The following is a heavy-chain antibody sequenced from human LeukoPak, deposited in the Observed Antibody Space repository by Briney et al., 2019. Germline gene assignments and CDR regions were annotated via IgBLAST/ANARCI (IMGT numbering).Heavy chain of an antibody. CDR3: ARFGKSVVVVAAADY. CDR2: IKQDGSEK. CDR1: GFTFSSYW. Sequence: PGGSLRLSCAASGFTFSSYWMSWVRQAPGKGLEWVANIKQDGSEKYYVDSVKGRFTISRDNAKNSLYLQMNSLRAEDTAVYYCARFGKSVVVVAAADYWGQGTLVTVSS. D-gene: IGHD2-15*01. J-gene: IGHJ4*02. V-gene: IGHV3-7*01.